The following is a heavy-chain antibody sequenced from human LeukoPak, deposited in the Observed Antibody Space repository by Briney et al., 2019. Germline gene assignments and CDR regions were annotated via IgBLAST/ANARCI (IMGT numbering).Heavy chain of an antibody. Sequence: ASVKVSCKASGYTFTSYGISWVRQAPGQGLEWMGWISAYNGNTNYAQKLQGRVTMTRDTSISTAYMELSRLTSDDTAVYYCARGDYRLYYYYMDVWGRGTTVTISS. CDR2: ISAYNGNT. V-gene: IGHV1-18*01. CDR1: GYTFTSYG. CDR3: ARGDYRLYYYYMDV. D-gene: IGHD4-17*01. J-gene: IGHJ6*03.